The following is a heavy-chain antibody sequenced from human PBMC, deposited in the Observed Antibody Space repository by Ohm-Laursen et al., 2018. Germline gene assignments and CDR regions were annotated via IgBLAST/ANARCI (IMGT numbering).Heavy chain of an antibody. CDR1: GYTFTSYY. CDR2: FIPMFDKA. Sequence: ASVKVSCKASGYTFTSYYMHWVRQAPGQGLEWMGGFIPMFDKATYAERFQGRVSMTANKSTITAYMELSSLTPGDTAVYFRARGYYDTTGYYDAFDVWGQGTLVTVSS. CDR3: ARGYYDTTGYYDAFDV. V-gene: IGHV1-46*01. D-gene: IGHD3-22*01. J-gene: IGHJ3*01.